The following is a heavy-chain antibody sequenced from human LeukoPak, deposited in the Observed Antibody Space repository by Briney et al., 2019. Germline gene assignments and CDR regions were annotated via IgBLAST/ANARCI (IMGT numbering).Heavy chain of an antibody. V-gene: IGHV4-39*07. CDR2: IYYSGST. CDR1: GGSISSSSYY. D-gene: IGHD3-22*01. J-gene: IGHJ4*02. Sequence: SETLSLTCTVSGGSISSSSYYWGWIRQPPGKGLEWIGNIYYSGSTYYDPSLKSRVTISVDTSKNQFSLKLTSVTAADTAVYYCARGGLSYDSSAWFDYWGQGTLVTVSS. CDR3: ARGGLSYDSSAWFDY.